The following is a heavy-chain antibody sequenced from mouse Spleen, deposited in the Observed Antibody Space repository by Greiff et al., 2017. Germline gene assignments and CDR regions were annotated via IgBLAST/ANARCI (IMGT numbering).Heavy chain of an antibody. CDR1: GYTFTSYW. J-gene: IGHJ2*01. CDR3: ARSTMITGYYFDY. Sequence: QVQLQQPGAELVKPGASVKLSCKASGYTFTSYWMHWVKQRPGQGLEWIGMIHPNSGSTNYNEKFKSKATLTVDKSSSTAYMQLSSLTSEDSAVYYCARSTMITGYYFDYWGQGTTLTVSS. CDR2: IHPNSGST. D-gene: IGHD2-4*01. V-gene: IGHV1-64*01.